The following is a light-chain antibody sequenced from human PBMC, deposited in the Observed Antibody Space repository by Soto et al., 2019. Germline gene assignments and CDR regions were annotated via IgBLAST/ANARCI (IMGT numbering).Light chain of an antibody. CDR2: STS. J-gene: IGLJ3*02. V-gene: IGLV7-43*01. CDR3: LLYYGGTQPWV. Sequence: QAVVTQEPSLTVSPGGTVTLTCASSTGAVTSGYYPNWFQQKPGQAPRPLMYSTSNKHSWTPARFSGSLLGGKAALTLSGVQPEDEAEYYCLLYYGGTQPWVFGGGTKVTVL. CDR1: TGAVTSGYY.